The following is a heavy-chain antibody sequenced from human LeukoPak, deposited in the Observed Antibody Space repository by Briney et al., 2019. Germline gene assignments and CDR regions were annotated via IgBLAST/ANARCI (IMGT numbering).Heavy chain of an antibody. V-gene: IGHV4-38-2*02. CDR1: GYSISSGYY. CDR3: ARHNMILVDQGCDY. D-gene: IGHD3-22*01. J-gene: IGHJ4*02. Sequence: PSETLSLTRTVSGYSISSGYYWGWIRQPPGKGLEWIGSIYHSGSTYYNPSLKSRVTISVDTSKNQFSLKLSSVTAADTAVYYCARHNMILVDQGCDYWGQGTLVTVSS. CDR2: IYHSGST.